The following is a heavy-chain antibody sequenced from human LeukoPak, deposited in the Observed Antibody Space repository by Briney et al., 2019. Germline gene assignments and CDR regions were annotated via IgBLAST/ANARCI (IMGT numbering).Heavy chain of an antibody. D-gene: IGHD1-26*01. Sequence: GGSLRLSCAASGFTVSDNYMSWVRQAPGKGLEWLSVLYSGGTTYYADSVNGRFTISRDNSRNTLYLQMDNLRAEDTAVYYCARSSGNYLNFDSWGQGTLVTVSS. CDR3: ARSSGNYLNFDS. CDR1: GFTVSDNY. CDR2: LYSGGTT. V-gene: IGHV3-66*01. J-gene: IGHJ4*02.